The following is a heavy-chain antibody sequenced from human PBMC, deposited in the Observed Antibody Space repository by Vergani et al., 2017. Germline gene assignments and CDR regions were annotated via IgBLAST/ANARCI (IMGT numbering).Heavy chain of an antibody. CDR3: AKDLTYGTRSYPDY. Sequence: QVQLVESGGGVVQPGRSLRPSCAASGFTFSSYGMHWVRQAPGKGLEWVAVISYDGSNKYYADSVKGRFTISRDNSKNTLYLQMNSLRAEDTAVYYCAKDLTYGTRSYPDYWGQGTLVTVSS. CDR2: ISYDGSNK. D-gene: IGHD4-23*01. CDR1: GFTFSSYG. J-gene: IGHJ4*02. V-gene: IGHV3-30*18.